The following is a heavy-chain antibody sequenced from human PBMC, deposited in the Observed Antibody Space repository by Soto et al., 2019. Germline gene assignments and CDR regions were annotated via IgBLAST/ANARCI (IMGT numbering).Heavy chain of an antibody. D-gene: IGHD2-21*01. V-gene: IGHV1-2*06. J-gene: IGHJ4*02. CDR3: ASDGTFVSRAYSFGFDF. CDR1: GYRFTTFY. Sequence: ASVKVSCKASGYRFTTFYIHWVRQAPGQGLEWMGRMNVDTGGTTYAQKFQGRVTMTRDTSISTAYMEVTNVKSDDTAIYYCASDGTFVSRAYSFGFDFWGQGTRVTVSS. CDR2: MNVDTGGT.